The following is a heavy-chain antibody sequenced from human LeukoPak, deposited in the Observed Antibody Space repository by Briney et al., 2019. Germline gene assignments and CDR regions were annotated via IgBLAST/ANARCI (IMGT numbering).Heavy chain of an antibody. CDR2: ISGYNGNT. Sequence: ASVKVSCKASGYTFTSYGISWVRQAPGQGLEWTGWISGYNGNTNYVQKLQGRVSMTTDTSTSTAYMELRSLRSDDTAVYYCARRSYCSGGSCTNGGDYWGQGTLVTVSS. CDR1: GYTFTSYG. V-gene: IGHV1-18*01. D-gene: IGHD2-15*01. CDR3: ARRSYCSGGSCTNGGDY. J-gene: IGHJ4*02.